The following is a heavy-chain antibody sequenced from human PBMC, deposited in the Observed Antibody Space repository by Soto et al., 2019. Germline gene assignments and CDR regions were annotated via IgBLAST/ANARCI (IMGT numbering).Heavy chain of an antibody. CDR2: IIPILGIA. CDR1: GGTFSRYT. CDR3: AADGGGYTYGLARH. J-gene: IGHJ4*02. V-gene: IGHV1-69*02. D-gene: IGHD4-17*01. Sequence: SVKGFCKASGGTFSRYTISWVRQAPGQGLEWMGRIIPILGIANYAQKFQGRVTITADKSTSTAYMELSSLRPEDTAVYYCAADGGGYTYGLARHWGPGTLVTVSS.